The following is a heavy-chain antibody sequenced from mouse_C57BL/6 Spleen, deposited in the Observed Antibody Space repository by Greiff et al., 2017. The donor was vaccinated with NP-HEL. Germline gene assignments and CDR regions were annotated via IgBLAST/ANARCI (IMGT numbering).Heavy chain of an antibody. V-gene: IGHV1-52*01. CDR1: GYTFTSYW. CDR3: ARETVYGSYYAMDY. Sequence: QVQLQQPGAELVRPGSSVKLSCKASGYTFTSYWMHWVKQRPIQGLEWIGNIDPSDSETHYNQKFKDKATLTVDKSSSTAYMQLSSLTSEDAAVYYCARETVYGSYYAMDYWGQGTSVTVSS. D-gene: IGHD2-2*01. CDR2: IDPSDSET. J-gene: IGHJ4*01.